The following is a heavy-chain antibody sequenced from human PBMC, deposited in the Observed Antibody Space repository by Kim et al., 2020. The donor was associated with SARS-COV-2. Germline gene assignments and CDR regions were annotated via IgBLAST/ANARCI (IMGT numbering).Heavy chain of an antibody. J-gene: IGHJ6*02. CDR2: INSDGSST. CDR3: ARDREQQLVLWSYYYYYYGMDV. V-gene: IGHV3-74*01. CDR1: GLTFSSYW. Sequence: GGSLRLSCAASGLTFSSYWMHWVRQAPGKGLVWVSRINSDGSSTSYADSVKGRFTISRDNAKNTLYLQMNSLRAEDTAVYYCARDREQQLVLWSYYYYYYGMDVWGQGTTVTVSS. D-gene: IGHD6-13*01.